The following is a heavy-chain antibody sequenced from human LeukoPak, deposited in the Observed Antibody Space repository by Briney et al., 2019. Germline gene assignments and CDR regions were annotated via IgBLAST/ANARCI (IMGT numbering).Heavy chain of an antibody. Sequence: SETLSLTCAVYGGSFSGYYWGWIRQPPGKGLEWIGEINHSGSTNYNPSLKSRVTISVDTSKNQFSLKLSSVTAADTAVYYCARRVYGSGSYYSPRHYYYYMDVWGKGTTVTVSS. CDR1: GGSFSGYY. CDR3: ARRVYGSGSYYSPRHYYYYMDV. D-gene: IGHD3-10*01. J-gene: IGHJ6*03. V-gene: IGHV4-34*01. CDR2: INHSGST.